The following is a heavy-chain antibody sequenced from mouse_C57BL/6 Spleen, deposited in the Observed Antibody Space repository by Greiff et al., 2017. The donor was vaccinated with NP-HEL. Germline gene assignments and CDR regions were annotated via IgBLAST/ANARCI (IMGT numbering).Heavy chain of an antibody. V-gene: IGHV1-81*01. J-gene: IGHJ3*01. Sequence: VQLQQSGAELARPGASVKLSCKASGYTFTSYGISWVKQRTGQGLEWIGEIYPRSGNTYYNEKFKGKATLTADKSSSTAYMELRSLTSEDSAVYFCARSQANWDFAYWGQGTLVTVSA. CDR3: ARSQANWDFAY. CDR2: IYPRSGNT. CDR1: GYTFTSYG. D-gene: IGHD4-1*01.